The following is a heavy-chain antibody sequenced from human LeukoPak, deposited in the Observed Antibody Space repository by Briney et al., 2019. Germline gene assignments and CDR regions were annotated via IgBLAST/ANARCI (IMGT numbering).Heavy chain of an antibody. D-gene: IGHD6-19*01. CDR3: ARVTSGWTRFDY. V-gene: IGHV4-59*01. CDR1: GGSISSYY. Sequence: SETLSLTCTVSGGSISSYYWSWIRQPPGKGLKWIGYIYYSGSTNYNPSLKSRVTISIDTSKNQFSLKLSSVTAADTAVYYCARVTSGWTRFDYWGQGTLVTVSS. J-gene: IGHJ4*02. CDR2: IYYSGST.